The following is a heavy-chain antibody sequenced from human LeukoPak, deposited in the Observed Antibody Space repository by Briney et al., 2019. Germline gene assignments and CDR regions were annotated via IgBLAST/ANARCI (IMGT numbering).Heavy chain of an antibody. Sequence: GGSLRLSCAAPGFTFSSYWMSWVRQAPGKGLEWVANIKQDGSEKYYVDSVKGRFTISRDNAKNSLYLQMNSLRAEDTAVYYCARDPGYGDYPDYWGQGTLVTVSS. D-gene: IGHD4-17*01. J-gene: IGHJ4*02. CDR1: GFTFSSYW. V-gene: IGHV3-7*01. CDR3: ARDPGYGDYPDY. CDR2: IKQDGSEK.